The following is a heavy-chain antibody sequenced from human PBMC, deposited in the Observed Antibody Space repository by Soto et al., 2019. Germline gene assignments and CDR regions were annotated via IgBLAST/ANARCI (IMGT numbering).Heavy chain of an antibody. J-gene: IGHJ6*02. CDR1: GGTLSSYA. D-gene: IGHD6-6*01. CDR2: IIPIFGTA. CDR3: ARVGGSSSSLYYYGMDV. Sequence: ASVKVSCKASGGTLSSYAISWVRQAPGQGPEWMGGIIPIFGTANYAQKFQGRVTITADKSTSTAYMELSSLRSEDTAVYYCARVGGSSSSLYYYGMDVWGQGTTVTVSS. V-gene: IGHV1-69*06.